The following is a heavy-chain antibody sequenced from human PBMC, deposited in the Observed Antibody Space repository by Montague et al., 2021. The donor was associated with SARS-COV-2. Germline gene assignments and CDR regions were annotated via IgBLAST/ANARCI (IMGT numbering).Heavy chain of an antibody. J-gene: IGHJ4*02. CDR2: IYYSGST. Sequence: TLSLTCTVSGGPISSGGYYWSWIRQHPGKGLEWIGYIYYSGSTYYNPSLKSRVTISVDTSKNQFSLKLSSVTAADTAVYYCARVRGGFLEWLLYFDYWGQGTLVTVSS. V-gene: IGHV4-31*03. D-gene: IGHD3-3*01. CDR1: GGPISSGGYY. CDR3: ARVRGGFLEWLLYFDY.